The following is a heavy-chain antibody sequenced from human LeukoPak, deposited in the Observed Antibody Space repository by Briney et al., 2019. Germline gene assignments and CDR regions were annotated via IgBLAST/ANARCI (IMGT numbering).Heavy chain of an antibody. CDR1: GYTFTTYC. J-gene: IGHJ4*02. CDR2: IIPIFGTA. D-gene: IGHD3-22*01. V-gene: IGHV1-69*13. CDR3: ARDLYDSSVADY. Sequence: ASVKVSCKASGYTFTTYCMHWVRQAPGQGLEWMGGIIPIFGTANYAQKFQGRVTITADESTSTAYMELSSLRSEDTAVYYCARDLYDSSVADYWGQGTLVTVSS.